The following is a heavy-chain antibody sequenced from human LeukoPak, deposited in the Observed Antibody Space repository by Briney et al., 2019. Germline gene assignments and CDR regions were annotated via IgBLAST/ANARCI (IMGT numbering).Heavy chain of an antibody. CDR2: IKIGGAIT. CDR3: VKYSQTSLGHPQYYCGMDV. J-gene: IGHJ6*02. D-gene: IGHD3-16*01. CDR1: GFTFINSG. Sequence: GGSLRLSCAAYGFTFINSGLSWVRQDPGKGLQSHSSIKIGGAITYYADSVNGRLSISRDHSTASLFLHVNSLGAEDTAVYFCVKYSQTSLGHPQYYCGMDVWGQGTTVTVSS. V-gene: IGHV3-23*01.